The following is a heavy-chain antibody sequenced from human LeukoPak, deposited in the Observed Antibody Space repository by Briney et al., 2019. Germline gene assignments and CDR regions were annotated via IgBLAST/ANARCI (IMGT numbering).Heavy chain of an antibody. CDR3: ARDGGGGPFDY. Sequence: GGSLRLSCAVSGFTFSSYSMNWVRQAPGKGLKWVSYISSSSSTIYYAASVKGRFTISRDNAKNSLYLQMNSLRAEDTAVYYCARDGGGGPFDYWGQGTLVTVSS. J-gene: IGHJ4*02. CDR1: GFTFSSYS. CDR2: ISSSSSTI. V-gene: IGHV3-48*01. D-gene: IGHD3-3*01.